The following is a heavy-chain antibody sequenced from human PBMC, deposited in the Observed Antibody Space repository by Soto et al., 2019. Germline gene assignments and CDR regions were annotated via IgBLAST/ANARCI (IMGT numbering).Heavy chain of an antibody. V-gene: IGHV1-18*01. CDR3: ARDRPIVVVPAARSTFDY. Sequence: ASVKVSCKASGYTFTSYGISCVRQAPGQGLEWMGWISAYNGNTNYAQKLQGRVTMTTDTSTSTAYMELRSLRSDDTAVYYCARDRPIVVVPAARSTFDYWGQGTLVTVS. CDR2: ISAYNGNT. CDR1: GYTFTSYG. D-gene: IGHD2-2*01. J-gene: IGHJ4*02.